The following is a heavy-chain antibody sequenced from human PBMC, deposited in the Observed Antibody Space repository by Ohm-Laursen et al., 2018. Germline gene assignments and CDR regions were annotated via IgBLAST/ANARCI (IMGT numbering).Heavy chain of an antibody. CDR3: ARQPKNSFDY. Sequence: SVKVSCKTSGYTFTGYYVHWVRQAPGQGLEWMGWINPNSGGTSYAQKFQGRVTMTRDTSISTAYMELTSLISDDTAVYYCARQPKNSFDYWGQGTLVTVSS. V-gene: IGHV1-2*02. J-gene: IGHJ4*02. CDR2: INPNSGGT. CDR1: GYTFTGYY.